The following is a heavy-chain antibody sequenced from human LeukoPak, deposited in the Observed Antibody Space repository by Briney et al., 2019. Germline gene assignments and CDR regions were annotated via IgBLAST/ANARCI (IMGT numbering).Heavy chain of an antibody. CDR3: ATETIGRHYDY. CDR1: GFTFSSCG. Sequence: GGSLRLSSAASGFTFSSCGFNWLRQAPGKGLEWVSSIGPTGTDRYYADSVRGRFTISRDNAKNSMYLQMDSLRDEDTAVYYCATETIGRHYDYWGQGTLLTVSS. J-gene: IGHJ4*02. D-gene: IGHD1-14*01. CDR2: IGPTGTDR. V-gene: IGHV3-21*01.